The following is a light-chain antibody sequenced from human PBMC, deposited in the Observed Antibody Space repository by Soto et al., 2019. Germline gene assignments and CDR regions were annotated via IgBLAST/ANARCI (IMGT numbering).Light chain of an antibody. Sequence: DIVMTQSPDSLAVSLGERATINCKSSQSVLYSSDNKNYLAWYQQKPGQPPKLLIYWASTRESGVPDRFSGSGSGTDFTLTISSLQAGDVAVYYCQQYYSTPVPFGPGTKVVIK. V-gene: IGKV4-1*01. CDR3: QQYYSTPVP. CDR1: QSVLYSSDNKNY. CDR2: WAS. J-gene: IGKJ3*01.